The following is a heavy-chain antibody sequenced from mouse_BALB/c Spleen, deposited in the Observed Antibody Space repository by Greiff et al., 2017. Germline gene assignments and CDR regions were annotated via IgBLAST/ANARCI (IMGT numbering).Heavy chain of an antibody. V-gene: IGHV3-2*02. J-gene: IGHJ3*01. Sequence: EVKLMESGPGLVKPSQSLSLTCTVTGYSITSDYAWNWIRQFPGNKLEWMGYISYSGSTSYNPSLKSRISITRDTSKNQFFLQLNSVTTEDTATYYCARDYYGSSLAYWGQGTLVTVSA. CDR1: GYSITSDYA. CDR2: ISYSGST. CDR3: ARDYYGSSLAY. D-gene: IGHD1-1*01.